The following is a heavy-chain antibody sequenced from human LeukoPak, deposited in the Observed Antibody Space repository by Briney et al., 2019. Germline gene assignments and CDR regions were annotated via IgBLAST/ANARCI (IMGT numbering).Heavy chain of an antibody. J-gene: IGHJ4*02. CDR1: GFTFSSYG. V-gene: IGHV3-23*01. Sequence: GGSLRLSCAASGFTFSSYGMSWVRQSPGKGLEWVSTITSSGGSTYCTDSVKGRFTISRDSSKNTLYLQMNSLRVEDTAVYYCAKARVGEAGASDYWGQGTLVTVSS. CDR2: ITSSGGST. CDR3: AKARVGEAGASDY. D-gene: IGHD6-13*01.